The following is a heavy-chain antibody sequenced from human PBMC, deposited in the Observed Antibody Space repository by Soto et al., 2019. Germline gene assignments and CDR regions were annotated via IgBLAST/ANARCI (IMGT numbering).Heavy chain of an antibody. V-gene: IGHV3-48*01. D-gene: IGHD2-2*01. J-gene: IGHJ6*02. CDR1: GFTFSSYR. Sequence: GGSLRLSCAASGFTFSSYRMYWVRQAPGKGLQWVSYISTRSSMIHYADSVRGRFTISRDDAKNSLYLQMNSLRAEDTAVYYCAREYQYGMDVWSQGTAVTVSS. CDR3: AREYQYGMDV. CDR2: ISTRSSMI.